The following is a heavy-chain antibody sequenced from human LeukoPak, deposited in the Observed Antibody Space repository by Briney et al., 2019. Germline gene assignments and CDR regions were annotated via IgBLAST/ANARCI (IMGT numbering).Heavy chain of an antibody. V-gene: IGHV1-18*01. CDR1: GYTFTSYG. CDR3: ARWTIEEGAEGMDV. J-gene: IGHJ6*02. D-gene: IGHD2/OR15-2a*01. CDR2: ISAYNGNT. Sequence: GASVKVSCKASGYTFTSYGISWVRQAPGQGLEWMGWISAYNGNTNYAQKLQGRVTMTEDTSTDTAYMELSSLRSEDTAVYYCARWTIEEGAEGMDVWGQGTTVTVSS.